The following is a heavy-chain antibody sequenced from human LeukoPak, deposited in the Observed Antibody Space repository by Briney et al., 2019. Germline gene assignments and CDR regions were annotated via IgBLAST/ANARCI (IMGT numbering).Heavy chain of an antibody. CDR1: GITFNSYT. Sequence: PGGSLRLSCAASGITFNSYTMNWVRQAPGEGLEWVSSISSSSSYIYYAASVKGRFTISRDNAKNSLYLQMSSLRAEDTAVYYCAELGITMIGGVWGKGTTVTISS. V-gene: IGHV3-21*01. CDR3: AELGITMIGGV. D-gene: IGHD3-10*02. J-gene: IGHJ6*04. CDR2: ISSSSSYI.